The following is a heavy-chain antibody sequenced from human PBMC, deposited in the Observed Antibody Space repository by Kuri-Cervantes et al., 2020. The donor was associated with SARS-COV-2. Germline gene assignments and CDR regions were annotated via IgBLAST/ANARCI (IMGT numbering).Heavy chain of an antibody. V-gene: IGHV3-23*01. CDR1: GFTFSSYA. Sequence: GGSLRLSCAASGFTFSSYAMSWVRQAPGKGLEWVSAISGSGGSTYYADSVKGRFTISRDNSKNTLYLQMNSLRAEDTAVYYCANGGSGYYLHDAFDIWGQGQRSPSPQ. D-gene: IGHD3-22*01. J-gene: IGHJ3*02. CDR2: ISGSGGST. CDR3: ANGGSGYYLHDAFDI.